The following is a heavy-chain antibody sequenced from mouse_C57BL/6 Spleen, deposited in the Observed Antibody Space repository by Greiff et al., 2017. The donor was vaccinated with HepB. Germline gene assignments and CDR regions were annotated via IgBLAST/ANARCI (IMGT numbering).Heavy chain of an antibody. Sequence: QVQLQQSGAELARPGASVKLSCKASGYTFSSYGISWVKQRTGQGLEWIGEIYPRSGNTYYNEKFKGKATLTADKSSSTAYMELRSLTSEDSAVYFCAVDGFAYWGQGTLVTVSA. CDR3: AVDGFAY. D-gene: IGHD1-2*01. J-gene: IGHJ3*01. CDR1: GYTFSSYG. CDR2: IYPRSGNT. V-gene: IGHV1-81*01.